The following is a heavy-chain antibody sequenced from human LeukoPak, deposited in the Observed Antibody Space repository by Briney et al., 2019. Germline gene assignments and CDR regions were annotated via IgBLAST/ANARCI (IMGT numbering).Heavy chain of an antibody. CDR2: ISSSSSTI. CDR3: ARESRIVVVPAASDY. CDR1: GFTFSSYS. D-gene: IGHD2-2*01. V-gene: IGHV3-48*01. J-gene: IGHJ4*02. Sequence: GGSLRLSCAASGFTFSSYSMNWIRQAPGKGLEWVSYISSSSSTIYYADSVKGRFTISRDNAKNSLYLQMNSLRAEDTAVYYCARESRIVVVPAASDYWGQGTLVTVSS.